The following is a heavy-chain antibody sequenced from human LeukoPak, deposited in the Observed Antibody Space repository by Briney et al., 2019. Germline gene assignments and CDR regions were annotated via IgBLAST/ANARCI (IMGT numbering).Heavy chain of an antibody. CDR3: ARGTLSLRRLNAFDI. V-gene: IGHV4-34*01. J-gene: IGHJ3*02. Sequence: PSETLSLTCAVYGGSLSGYYWTWIRQSPGKGLEWIGQINHSGSTNYNPSLKSRVTISVDMSSNQFSLKLNSVTAADTAVYYCARGTLSLRRLNAFDIWGQGTMVTVSS. CDR1: GGSLSGYY. CDR2: INHSGST. D-gene: IGHD4-17*01.